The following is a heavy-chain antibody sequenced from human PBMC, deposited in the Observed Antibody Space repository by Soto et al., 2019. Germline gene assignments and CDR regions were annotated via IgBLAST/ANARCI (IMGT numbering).Heavy chain of an antibody. Sequence: GGSLRLSCAASGFTVSRYAVSWVRQAPGKGLEWVSAISGSGGSTYFRDTVRGRFTISRDNSKNTLYLQMDSLRAEDTAVYYCAKDSISSDGGHSLYYFDSRGQGPLVPASS. CDR2: ISGSGGST. J-gene: IGHJ4*02. D-gene: IGHD2-21*01. CDR3: AKDSISSDGGHSLYYFDS. V-gene: IGHV3-23*01. CDR1: GFTVSRYA.